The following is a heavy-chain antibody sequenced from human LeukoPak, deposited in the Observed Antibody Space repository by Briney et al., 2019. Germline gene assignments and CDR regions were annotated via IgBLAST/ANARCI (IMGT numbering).Heavy chain of an antibody. CDR2: ISGSSFNYI. CDR1: GFIFSAYN. CDR3: ARGDDYLPFDH. V-gene: IGHV3-21*01. J-gene: IGHJ5*02. D-gene: IGHD2/OR15-2a*01. Sequence: GGSLRLSCAASGFIFSAYNMVWVRRAPGKGLEWVARISGSSFNYINYADSVKGRFTVSRDNARNSLYLQMNSLRVEDTGVYYCARGDDYLPFDHWGQGNLVTVSS.